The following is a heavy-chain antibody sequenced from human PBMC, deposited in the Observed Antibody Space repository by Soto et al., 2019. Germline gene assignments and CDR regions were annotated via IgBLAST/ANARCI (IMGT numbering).Heavy chain of an antibody. Sequence: GGSLRLSCAASGFTFDDYAMHWVRQAPGKGLEWVPGISWNSGSIGYADSVKDRFTISRDNAKNSLYLQMNSLRAEDTALYYCAKTSSSSEDNYYYYYMDVWGKGTTVTVSS. CDR2: ISWNSGSI. J-gene: IGHJ6*03. CDR1: GFTFDDYA. CDR3: AKTSSSSEDNYYYYYMDV. D-gene: IGHD6-6*01. V-gene: IGHV3-9*01.